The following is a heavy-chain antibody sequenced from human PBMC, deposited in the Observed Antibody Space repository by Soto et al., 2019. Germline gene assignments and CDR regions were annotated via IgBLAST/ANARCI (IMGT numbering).Heavy chain of an antibody. Sequence: GGSLRLSCAASGFTFSSYAMSWVRQAPGKGLERVSAISGSSSYIYYADSVKGRFTISRDNAKNSLYLQMNSLRAEDTAVYYCASHIAGAGPVDYWGQGTLVTV. D-gene: IGHD6-13*01. CDR3: ASHIAGAGPVDY. V-gene: IGHV3-21*01. CDR2: ISGSSSYI. CDR1: GFTFSSYA. J-gene: IGHJ4*02.